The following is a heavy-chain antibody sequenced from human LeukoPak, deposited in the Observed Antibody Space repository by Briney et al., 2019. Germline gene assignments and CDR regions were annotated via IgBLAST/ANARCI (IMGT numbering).Heavy chain of an antibody. V-gene: IGHV4-34*01. D-gene: IGHD3-22*01. CDR2: INHSGST. J-gene: IGHJ4*02. CDR1: GESFSGYY. CDR3: ARVSYYDSSGYSLFGY. Sequence: PSETLSLTCAVYGESFSGYYWSWIRQPPGKGLEWIGEINHSGSTNYNPSLKSRVTISVDTSKNQFSLKLSSVTAADTAVYYCARVSYYDSSGYSLFGYWGQGTLVTVSS.